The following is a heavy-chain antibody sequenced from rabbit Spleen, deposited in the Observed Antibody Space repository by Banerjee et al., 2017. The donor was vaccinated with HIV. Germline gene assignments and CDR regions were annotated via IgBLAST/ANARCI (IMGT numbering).Heavy chain of an antibody. J-gene: IGHJ6*01. D-gene: IGHD8-1*01. Sequence: QSLEESGGDLVKPGASLTLTCTASGFSFSSSYYMCWVRQAPGKGLEWIACIDAGSSGTAYYASWAKGRFTIAKSSSTTVTLQMTSLTAADTAAYFCARDNWVSAGGGYRAVRYDLWGPGTLVTVS. CDR1: GFSFSSSYY. V-gene: IGHV1S40*01. CDR3: ARDNWVSAGGGYRAVRYDL. CDR2: IDAGSSGTA.